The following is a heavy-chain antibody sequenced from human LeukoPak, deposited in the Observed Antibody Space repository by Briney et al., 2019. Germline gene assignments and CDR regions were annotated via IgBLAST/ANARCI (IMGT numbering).Heavy chain of an antibody. V-gene: IGHV3-21*04. J-gene: IGHJ4*02. Sequence: GGSLRLSCAASGFTFSSYSMNWVRQAPGKGLEWVSSISSSSSYIYYADSVKGRFTISRDNSKNTLYLEMNSLRAEDTAVYYCAKDTRPNYYDSSSYPDYWGQGTLVTVSS. D-gene: IGHD3-22*01. CDR3: AKDTRPNYYDSSSYPDY. CDR2: ISSSSSYI. CDR1: GFTFSSYS.